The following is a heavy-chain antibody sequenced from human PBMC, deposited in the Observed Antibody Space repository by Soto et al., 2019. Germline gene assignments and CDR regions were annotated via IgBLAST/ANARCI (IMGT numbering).Heavy chain of an antibody. CDR3: ARDFGPAQLVRAADY. V-gene: IGHV3-30-3*01. CDR2: ISYDGSNK. CDR1: GFTFSSYA. J-gene: IGHJ4*02. D-gene: IGHD6-13*01. Sequence: QVQLVESGGGVVQPGRSLRLSCAASGFTFSSYAMHWVRQAPGKGLEWVAVISYDGSNKYYADSVKGRFTISRDNSKNTLYLQMNSLRAEDTAVYYCARDFGPAQLVRAADYWGQGTLVTVSS.